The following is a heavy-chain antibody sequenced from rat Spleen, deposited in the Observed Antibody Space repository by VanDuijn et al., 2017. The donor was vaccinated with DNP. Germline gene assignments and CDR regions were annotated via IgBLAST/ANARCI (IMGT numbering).Heavy chain of an antibody. D-gene: IGHD1-1*01. CDR1: GFSLTSYG. Sequence: QVRMKETGPGLVQTTQTLSVTCTVSGFSLTSYGVHWVRQAPGKGLEWMGIIWGDGSTNYNSALKSRLSISRDTSKSQVFLTMNSLQTDDTAVYYCAEETTGVYWGQGVMVTVSS. V-gene: IGHV2-77*01. J-gene: IGHJ2*01. CDR2: IWGDGST. CDR3: AEETTGVY.